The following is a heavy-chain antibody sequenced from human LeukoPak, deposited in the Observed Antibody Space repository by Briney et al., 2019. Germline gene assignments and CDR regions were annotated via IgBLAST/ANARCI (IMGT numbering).Heavy chain of an antibody. J-gene: IGHJ4*02. CDR1: GGSISSSSYY. CDR3: ARHFDY. V-gene: IGHV4-39*01. Sequence: SSETLSLTCTVSGGSISSSSYYWGWIRQPPGKGLEWIGSISYSGNTYYNPSLKSRVTMSGNTSKNQFSLKMTSVTAADTAVYYCARHFDYWGQGTLVTVSS. CDR2: ISYSGNT.